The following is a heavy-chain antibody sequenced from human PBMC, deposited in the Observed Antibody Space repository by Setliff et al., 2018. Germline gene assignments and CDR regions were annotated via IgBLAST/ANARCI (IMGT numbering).Heavy chain of an antibody. CDR1: GGSFSGYY. CDR2: IYTSGST. V-gene: IGHV4-59*10. Sequence: PSETLSLTCAVYGGSFSGYYWSWIRQPAGKGLEWIGRIYTSGSTNYNPSLKSRVTISVDTSKNQFSLKLSSVTAADTAVYYCARVRWELYFDYWGQGTLVTSPQ. CDR3: ARVRWELYFDY. J-gene: IGHJ4*02. D-gene: IGHD1-26*01.